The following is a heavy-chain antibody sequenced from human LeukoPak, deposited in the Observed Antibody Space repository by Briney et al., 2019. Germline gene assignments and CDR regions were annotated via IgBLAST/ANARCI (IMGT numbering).Heavy chain of an antibody. V-gene: IGHV3-48*01. CDR2: ISSSSSTI. J-gene: IGHJ4*02. CDR1: GFTFSSYS. D-gene: IGHD2-21*02. CDR3: AKARRGTCYSACDY. Sequence: GGSLRLSCAASGFTFSSYSMNWVRQAPGKGLEWVSYISSSSSTIYYADSVKGRFTISRDNAKNSLYLQMNSLRAEDTAVYYCAKARRGTCYSACDYWGQGTLVTVSS.